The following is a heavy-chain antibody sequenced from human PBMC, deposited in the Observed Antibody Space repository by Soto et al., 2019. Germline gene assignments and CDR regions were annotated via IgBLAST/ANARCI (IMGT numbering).Heavy chain of an antibody. CDR3: AKDSLSPPYYDFWSGYYGY. Sequence: GGSLRLSCAASGFPFSSYAMSWVRQAPGKGLEWVSAISGSGGSTYYADSVKGRFTISRDNSKNTLYLQMNSLRAEDTAVYYCAKDSLSPPYYDFWSGYYGYWGQGTLVTVSS. J-gene: IGHJ4*02. CDR2: ISGSGGST. V-gene: IGHV3-23*01. CDR1: GFPFSSYA. D-gene: IGHD3-3*01.